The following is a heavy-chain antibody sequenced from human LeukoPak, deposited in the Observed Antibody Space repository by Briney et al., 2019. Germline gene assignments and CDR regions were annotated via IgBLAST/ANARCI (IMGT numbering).Heavy chain of an antibody. CDR2: ISRSDGTT. J-gene: IGHJ6*03. D-gene: IGHD3-3*01. V-gene: IGHV3-23*01. CDR1: GFTFSSYA. Sequence: GGSLRLSCAGSGFTFSSYAMTWVRQAPGTGLEWVSSISRSDGTTYYADSVKGRFTISRDNSKNTLFLQMNSLRAEDTAVYFCAKLGWEVRFLEYLRTNYYYYYYMDVWGKGTTVTVSS. CDR3: AKLGWEVRFLEYLRTNYYYYYYMDV.